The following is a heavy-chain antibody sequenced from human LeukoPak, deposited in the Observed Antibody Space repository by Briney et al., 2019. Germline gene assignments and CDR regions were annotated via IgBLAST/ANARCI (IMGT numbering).Heavy chain of an antibody. Sequence: ASVKVSCKASGYTFTNYDINWVRQATGQELEWMGWMNPNSGNTGYAQKFQGRVTMTRNTSITTAYMELSSLRSEDTAVYYCARRRGWPNYFDYWGQGTLVTVSS. D-gene: IGHD6-19*01. CDR3: ARRRGWPNYFDY. CDR1: GYTFTNYD. J-gene: IGHJ4*02. CDR2: MNPNSGNT. V-gene: IGHV1-8*01.